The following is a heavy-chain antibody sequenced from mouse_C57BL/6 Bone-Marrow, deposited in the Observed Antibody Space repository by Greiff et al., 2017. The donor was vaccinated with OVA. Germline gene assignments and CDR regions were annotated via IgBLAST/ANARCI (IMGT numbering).Heavy chain of an antibody. D-gene: IGHD2-2*01. CDR2: IHPSDSDT. Sequence: QVQLQQPGAELVKPGASVKVSCNASGYTFTSYWMHWVKQRPGQGLEWIGRIHPSDSDTNYNQKFKGKATLTVDKSSSTAYMQLSSLTSEDSAVYYCAIGGVWLRRRTPCAYWGQGTLVTVSA. V-gene: IGHV1-74*01. J-gene: IGHJ3*01. CDR1: GYTFTSYW. CDR3: AIGGVWLRRRTPCAY.